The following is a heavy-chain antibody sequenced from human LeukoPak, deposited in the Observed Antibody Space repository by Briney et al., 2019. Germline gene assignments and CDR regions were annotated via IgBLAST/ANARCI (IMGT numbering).Heavy chain of an antibody. Sequence: SQTLSLTCTVSGGSICSGDYYWSWIRQPPGKGLEWIGYIYYSGSTNYNPSLKSRVTISVDTSKNQFSLKLSSVTAADTAVYYCAREAVDPLGYYYGMDVWGQGTTVTVSS. D-gene: IGHD4-23*01. J-gene: IGHJ6*02. CDR2: IYYSGST. CDR1: GGSICSGDYY. V-gene: IGHV4-61*08. CDR3: AREAVDPLGYYYGMDV.